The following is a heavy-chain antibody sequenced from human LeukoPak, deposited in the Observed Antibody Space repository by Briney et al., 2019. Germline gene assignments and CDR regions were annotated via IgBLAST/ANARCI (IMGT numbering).Heavy chain of an antibody. CDR2: INPNSGGT. CDR3: ARGRGYSYGYNDVDY. J-gene: IGHJ4*02. D-gene: IGHD5-18*01. V-gene: IGHV1-2*02. Sequence: GASVKVSCKASGYTFTGYYMHWVRQAPGQGLEWMGWINPNSGGTNYAQKFQGRVTMTRDTSISTAYMELSRLRSDDTAVYYCARGRGYSYGYNDVDYWGQGTLVTVSS. CDR1: GYTFTGYY.